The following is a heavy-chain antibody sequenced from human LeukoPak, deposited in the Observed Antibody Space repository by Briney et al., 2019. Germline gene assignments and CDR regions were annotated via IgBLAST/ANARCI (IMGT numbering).Heavy chain of an antibody. V-gene: IGHV3-7*02. J-gene: IGHJ4*02. CDR3: AQNFYDSSGLYFDY. CDR1: GFTFSRYW. Sequence: PGGSLRLSCAASGFTFSRYWMTWVRQAPGKGLEWVANINQDGGEKYYVDSVKGRFTISRDNAKNSLYLQMNSLRAEDTAVYYCAQNFYDSSGLYFDYWGQGTLVTVSS. CDR2: INQDGGEK. D-gene: IGHD3-22*01.